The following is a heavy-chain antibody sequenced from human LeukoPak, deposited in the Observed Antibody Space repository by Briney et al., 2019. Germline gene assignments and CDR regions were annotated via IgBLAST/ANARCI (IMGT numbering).Heavy chain of an antibody. CDR2: IYYSGST. J-gene: IGHJ6*02. D-gene: IGHD3-22*01. CDR3: ARHRDPDYYDSSGPQKWYYYYGMDV. V-gene: IGHV4-39*01. CDR1: GGSISSSSYY. Sequence: SETLSLTCTVSGGSISSSSYYWGWFRQPPGKGLEWIGSIYYSGSTYYNPSLKSRVTISADTSKNQFSLKLSSVTAADTAVYYCARHRDPDYYDSSGPQKWYYYYGMDVWGQGTTVTVSS.